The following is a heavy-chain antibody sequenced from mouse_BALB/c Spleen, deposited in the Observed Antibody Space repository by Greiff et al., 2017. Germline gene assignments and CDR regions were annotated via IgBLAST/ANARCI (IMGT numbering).Heavy chain of an antibody. CDR2: ISSGGSYT. CDR1: GFTFSSYA. CDR3: ARDPHYDYDGYAMDY. V-gene: IGHV5-9-4*01. Sequence: EVKVEESGGGLVKPGGSLKLSCAASGFTFSSYAMSWVRQSPEKRLEWVAEISSGGSYTYYPDTVTGRFTISRDNAKNTLYLEMSSLRSEDTAMYYCARDPHYDYDGYAMDYWGQGTSVTVSS. J-gene: IGHJ4*01. D-gene: IGHD2-4*01.